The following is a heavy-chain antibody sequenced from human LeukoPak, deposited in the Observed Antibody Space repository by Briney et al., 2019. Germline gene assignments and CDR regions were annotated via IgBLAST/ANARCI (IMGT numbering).Heavy chain of an antibody. CDR2: IYPGDSDT. CDR1: GYSFTNYW. J-gene: IGHJ4*02. D-gene: IGHD3-10*01. V-gene: IGHV5-51*01. Sequence: GESLKISCKGSGYSFTNYWIGWVRQMPGKGLEWMGIIYPGDSDTRYSPSFQGQVTISADKSISTAYLQWSSLKASDTAMYYCARRTYEVESAWYYYGSGSPFYFDYWGQGTLVTVSS. CDR3: ARRTYEVESAWYYYGSGSPFYFDY.